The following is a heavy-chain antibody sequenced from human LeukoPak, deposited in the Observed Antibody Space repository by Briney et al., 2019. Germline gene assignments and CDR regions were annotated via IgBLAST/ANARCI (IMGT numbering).Heavy chain of an antibody. J-gene: IGHJ4*02. D-gene: IGHD6-19*01. CDR2: INPNSGGT. V-gene: IGHV1-2*02. Sequence: ASVKVSCKASGYTFTGYYMHWVRQAPRQGLEWMGWINPNSGGTNYAQKFQGRVTMTRDTSISTAYMELSRLRSDDTAVYYCASSSYSSGWPYFDYWGQGTLVTVSS. CDR1: GYTFTGYY. CDR3: ASSSYSSGWPYFDY.